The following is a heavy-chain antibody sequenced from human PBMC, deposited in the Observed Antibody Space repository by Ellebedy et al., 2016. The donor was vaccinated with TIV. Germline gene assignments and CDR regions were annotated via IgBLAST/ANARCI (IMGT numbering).Heavy chain of an antibody. CDR3: ARDIYDNNNYRNNWFDP. CDR2: IHHTGDT. Sequence: SQTLSLTCAVYGGSLTSYYWSWIRQSPGKGLEWIGQIHHTGDTNYKPSLKRRLTISLDTSKNQFSLNLTSVTAADTAIYYCARDIYDNNNYRNNWFDPWGQGTLVTVSS. D-gene: IGHD3-16*01. J-gene: IGHJ5*02. CDR1: GGSLTSYY. V-gene: IGHV4-34*01.